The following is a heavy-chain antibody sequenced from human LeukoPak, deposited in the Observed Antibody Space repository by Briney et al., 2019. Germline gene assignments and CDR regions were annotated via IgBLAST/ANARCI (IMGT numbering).Heavy chain of an antibody. CDR3: ARLTYYYDSSGYWVFVY. CDR1: GFTFSSYE. D-gene: IGHD3-22*01. V-gene: IGHV3-48*03. CDR2: ISSSGSTK. J-gene: IGHJ4*02. Sequence: GGSLRLSCAVSGFTFSSYEMNWVRQAPGKGLEWVSYISSSGSTKYYADSVKGRFTISRDNAKNSLYLQMYSLRAEDTAVYYCARLTYYYDSSGYWVFVYWGQGTLVTVSS.